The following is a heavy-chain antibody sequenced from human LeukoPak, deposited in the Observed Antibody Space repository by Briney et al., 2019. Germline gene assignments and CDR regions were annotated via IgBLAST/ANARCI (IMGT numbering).Heavy chain of an antibody. Sequence: SETLSLTCTVSGGSISSYYWSWIRQPAGKGLEWIGRIYTSGSTIYNPSLKSRVTISVNTSKNQLSLQLTSVTAADTAVYYCARSGGLYTSTWYFHRWGQGTLVTVSS. CDR3: ARSGGLYTSTWYFHR. V-gene: IGHV4-4*07. CDR2: IYTSGST. CDR1: GGSISSYY. D-gene: IGHD6-13*01. J-gene: IGHJ1*01.